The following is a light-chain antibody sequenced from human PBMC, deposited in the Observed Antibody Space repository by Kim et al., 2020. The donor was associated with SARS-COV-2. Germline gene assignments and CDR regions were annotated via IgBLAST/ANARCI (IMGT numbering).Light chain of an antibody. CDR2: YDS. V-gene: IGLV3-21*04. J-gene: IGLJ3*02. CDR3: QVWDSRSDHRV. CDR1: NIGSKS. Sequence: APGKTARITCGGNNIGSKSVLWYQQKPGQAPVLVIYYDSDRPSGIPERFSGSNSGNTATLTISRVEAGDEADYYCQVWDSRSDHRVFGGGTQLTVL.